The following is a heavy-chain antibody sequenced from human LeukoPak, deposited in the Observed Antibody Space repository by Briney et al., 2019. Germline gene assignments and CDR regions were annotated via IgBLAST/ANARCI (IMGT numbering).Heavy chain of an antibody. CDR2: IGTAGDT. CDR3: ARGSSSWYGGHYFDY. D-gene: IGHD6-13*01. V-gene: IGHV3-13*01. CDR1: GFAFSSYD. J-gene: IGHJ4*02. Sequence: GGSLRLSCAASGFAFSSYDMHWVRQATGKGLEWVSAIGTAGDTYYPGSVKGRFTISRENAKNSSYLQMNSLRAGDTAVYYCARGSSSWYGGHYFDYWGQGTLVTVSS.